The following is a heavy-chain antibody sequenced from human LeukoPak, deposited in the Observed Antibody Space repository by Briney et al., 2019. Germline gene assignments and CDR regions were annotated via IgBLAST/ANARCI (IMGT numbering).Heavy chain of an antibody. CDR3: ARRYYDILTGYSAPEYYYYGMDV. J-gene: IGHJ6*02. CDR1: GGSISSSSYY. V-gene: IGHV4-39*01. CDR2: IYYSGST. Sequence: SETLSLTCTVSGGSISSSSYYWGWIRQPPGKGLEWIGSIYYSGSTYYNPSLKSRVTMSVDTSKNQFSLKLSSVTAADTAVYYCARRYYDILTGYSAPEYYYYGMDVWGQGTTVTVSS. D-gene: IGHD3-9*01.